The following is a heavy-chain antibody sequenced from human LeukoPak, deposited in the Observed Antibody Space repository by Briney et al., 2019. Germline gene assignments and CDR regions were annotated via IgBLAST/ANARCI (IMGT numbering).Heavy chain of an antibody. CDR2: IIPVLDTT. Sequence: SVKVSCKASGGSFERYAVSWLRQAPGQGLEWVGRIIPVLDTTNYAQKLQDRLTIIADKTTGVVYLELTTLKSDDTALYYCVREGGRGDFQHWGQGTLVSVSS. CDR3: VREGGRGDFQH. CDR1: GGSFERYA. V-gene: IGHV1-69*04. D-gene: IGHD2-15*01. J-gene: IGHJ1*01.